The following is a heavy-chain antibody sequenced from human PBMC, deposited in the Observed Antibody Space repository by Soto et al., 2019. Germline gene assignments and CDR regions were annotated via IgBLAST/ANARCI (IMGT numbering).Heavy chain of an antibody. D-gene: IGHD2-15*01. Sequence: SETLSLTCTVSGGSISSSSYYWGWIRQPPGKGLEWIGSIYYSGSTYYNPSLKSRVTISVDTSKNQFSLELNSVTAADTSVYYCASFNLGYCSGGTCYYWGQGTLVTVSS. CDR2: IYYSGST. V-gene: IGHV4-39*01. CDR1: GGSISSSSYY. J-gene: IGHJ4*02. CDR3: ASFNLGYCSGGTCYY.